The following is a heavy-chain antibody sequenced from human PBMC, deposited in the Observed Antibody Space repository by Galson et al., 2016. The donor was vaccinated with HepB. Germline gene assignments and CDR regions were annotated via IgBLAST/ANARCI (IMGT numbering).Heavy chain of an antibody. D-gene: IGHD2/OR15-2a*01. V-gene: IGHV3-72*01. CDR1: GFTFSDHY. J-gene: IGHJ3*01. CDR3: VRVTSFIRDIGSLEL. Sequence: SLRLSCAASGFTFSDHYMDWVRQAPGKGLEWIGRIRKQANSYTTEYGAPVKGRFSVSRDDSKDSLYLQMNSLKSADTAVYYCVRVTSFIRDIGSLELWGHGTLVTVSS. CDR2: IRKQANSYTT.